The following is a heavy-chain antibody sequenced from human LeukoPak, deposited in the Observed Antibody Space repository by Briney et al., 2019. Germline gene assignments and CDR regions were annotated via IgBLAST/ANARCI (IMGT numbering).Heavy chain of an antibody. Sequence: PGGSLRLSCAASGFTFDDYAMHWVRQAPGKGLEWVSLISGDGGSIYYADSVKGRFTISRDNGKNSLYLQMNSLRTEDTALYYCAKDRGHCTDGVCYPEYYYGMDVWGQGTTVTVSS. D-gene: IGHD2-8*01. V-gene: IGHV3-43*02. CDR2: ISGDGGSI. CDR3: AKDRGHCTDGVCYPEYYYGMDV. CDR1: GFTFDDYA. J-gene: IGHJ6*02.